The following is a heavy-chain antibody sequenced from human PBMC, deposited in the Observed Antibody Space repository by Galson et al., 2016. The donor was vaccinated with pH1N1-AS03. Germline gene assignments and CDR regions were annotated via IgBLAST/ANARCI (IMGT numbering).Heavy chain of an antibody. CDR3: ARNWDDFLRCRNDYFDGVDV. CDR2: IGSAGDT. J-gene: IGHJ6*02. V-gene: IGHV3-13*01. D-gene: IGHD3-3*01. CDR1: GFTFSDFD. Sequence: SLRLSCAASGFTFSDFDMHWVRQVSRKGLEWVSGIGSAGDTYYAASVKGRFTISRYNSKNSLYLQMNSLSAEDTAVYFCARNWDDFLRCRNDYFDGVDVWCQGTTVTVSS.